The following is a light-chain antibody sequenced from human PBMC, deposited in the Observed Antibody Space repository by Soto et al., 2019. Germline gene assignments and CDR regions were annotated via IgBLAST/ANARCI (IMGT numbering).Light chain of an antibody. CDR1: RSNIGSNY. V-gene: IGLV1-47*01. Sequence: QSVLTQPPSASGTPGQRVTISCSGSRSNIGSNYVYWYQQLPGTAPKLLIYRNNQRPSGVPDRFSGSKSGTSASLAISGLRSGDEADYYCAAWDDSLSGNWVFGGGTQLTVL. CDR3: AAWDDSLSGNWV. CDR2: RNN. J-gene: IGLJ3*02.